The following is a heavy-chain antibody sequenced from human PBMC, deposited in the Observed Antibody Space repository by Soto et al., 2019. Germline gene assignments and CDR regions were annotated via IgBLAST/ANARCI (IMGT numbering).Heavy chain of an antibody. Sequence: PSETLSLTCTVSGGSISSYYLSWIRQPPGKGLEWIGYIYDSGSTYYNPSLKSRLTISVDTSKNHFFLKLTSVTAADTAVYFCARRGSRLSVAVAAFDYWSQGTLVTVSS. D-gene: IGHD6-19*01. CDR2: IYDSGST. CDR1: GGSISSYY. V-gene: IGHV4-59*04. J-gene: IGHJ4*02. CDR3: ARRGSRLSVAVAAFDY.